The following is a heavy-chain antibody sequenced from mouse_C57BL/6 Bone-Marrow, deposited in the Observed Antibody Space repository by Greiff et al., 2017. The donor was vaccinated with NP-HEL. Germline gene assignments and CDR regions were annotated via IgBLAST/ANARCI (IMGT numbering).Heavy chain of an antibody. CDR3: ARSSGYERFAY. D-gene: IGHD3-2*02. V-gene: IGHV5-9*01. CDR2: ISGGGGNT. CDR1: GFTFSSYT. J-gene: IGHJ3*01. Sequence: EVMLVESGGGLVKPGGSLKLSCAASGFTFSSYTMSWVRQTPEKRLEWVATISGGGGNTCYPDSVKGRFTISRDNAKNTLYLQMSSLRSEDTALYYCARSSGYERFAYWGQGTLVTVSA.